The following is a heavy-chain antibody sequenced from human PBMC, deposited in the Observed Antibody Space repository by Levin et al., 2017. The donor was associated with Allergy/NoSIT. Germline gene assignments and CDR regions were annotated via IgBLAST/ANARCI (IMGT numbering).Heavy chain of an antibody. Sequence: SETLSLTCSVSGDSMRNYYWSWIRQSPGKGLEWIGYFWYSGRTKYNPSLESRVTISVDTSKNQFSLKLSSVTAADTAVYYCARAFDYGDYGGYYFDSWGQGTLVTVSS. CDR3: ARAFDYGDYGGYYFDS. J-gene: IGHJ4*02. V-gene: IGHV4-59*01. D-gene: IGHD4-17*01. CDR2: FWYSGRT. CDR1: GDSMRNYY.